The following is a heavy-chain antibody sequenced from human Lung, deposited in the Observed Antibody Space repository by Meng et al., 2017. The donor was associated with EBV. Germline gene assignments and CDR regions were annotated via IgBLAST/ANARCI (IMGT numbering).Heavy chain of an antibody. Sequence: QVQLKQWGPGLLKPSETLSLTCAVYSGSFSGYFWSWIRQPPGKGLEWIGEISHSGSTNYNPSLKSRVTISVDKSKNQFSLKLTSVTVADTAVYYCARGQWLDNSWGQGTLVTVSS. J-gene: IGHJ4*02. V-gene: IGHV4-34*01. CDR3: ARGQWLDNS. CDR1: SGSFSGYF. CDR2: ISHSGST. D-gene: IGHD6-19*01.